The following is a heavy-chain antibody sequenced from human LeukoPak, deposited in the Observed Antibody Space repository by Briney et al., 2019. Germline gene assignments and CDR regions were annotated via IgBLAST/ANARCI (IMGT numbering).Heavy chain of an antibody. D-gene: IGHD3-10*01. CDR2: INPSGGST. CDR1: GYTFTSYY. V-gene: IGHV1-46*01. CDR3: ARETNTYYYGSGSYSPYYYGMDV. Sequence: ASVKVSCKASGYTFTSYYMHWVRQAPGQGLEWMGIINPSGGSTSYAQKFQGRVTMTRDTSTSTVYMELSSLRSEDTAVYYCARETNTYYYGSGSYSPYYYGMDVWGQGTTVTVSS. J-gene: IGHJ6*02.